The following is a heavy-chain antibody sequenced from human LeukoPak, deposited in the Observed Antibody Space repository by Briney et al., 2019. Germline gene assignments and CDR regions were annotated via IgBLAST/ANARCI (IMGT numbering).Heavy chain of an antibody. CDR2: IYYSGST. CDR3: ARGLNSSGYYYVSFFFDY. D-gene: IGHD3-22*01. CDR1: GGSISSYY. J-gene: IGHJ4*02. V-gene: IGHV4-59*01. Sequence: SETLSLTCTVSGGSISSYYWSWIRQPSGKGLEWIGYIYYSGSTNYNPSLKSRVTISVDTSKNQFSLKLSSVTAADTAVYYCARGLNSSGYYYVSFFFDYWGQGTLVTVSS.